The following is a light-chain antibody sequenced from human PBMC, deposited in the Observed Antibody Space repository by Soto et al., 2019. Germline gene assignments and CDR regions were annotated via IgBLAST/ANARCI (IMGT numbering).Light chain of an antibody. J-gene: IGKJ5*01. CDR2: DAS. CDR3: QQRSNWPPIT. Sequence: IVLPQYQATLSLSPGERATLSCWASQSVSSYLAWYQQKPGQAPRLLIYDASNRATGIPARFSGSGSGTDFTLTISSLEPEDFAVYYCQQRSNWPPITFGQGTRLEI. V-gene: IGKV3-11*01. CDR1: QSVSSY.